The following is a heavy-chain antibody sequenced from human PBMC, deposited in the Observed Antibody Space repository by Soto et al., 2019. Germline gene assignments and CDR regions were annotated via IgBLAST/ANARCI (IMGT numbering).Heavy chain of an antibody. Sequence: EVQLVESGGGLVQPGGSLRLSCAASGFTLSSYWMNWVRLAPGKGLEWVANIKQDGSQKNYVDSVKGRFTISRDNAKNSLYRQMSSLRAAVTAVYYCMTSVTTHDYWGQGTLVTVSS. J-gene: IGHJ4*02. CDR3: MTSVTTHDY. V-gene: IGHV3-7*01. CDR1: GFTLSSYW. D-gene: IGHD4-17*01. CDR2: IKQDGSQK.